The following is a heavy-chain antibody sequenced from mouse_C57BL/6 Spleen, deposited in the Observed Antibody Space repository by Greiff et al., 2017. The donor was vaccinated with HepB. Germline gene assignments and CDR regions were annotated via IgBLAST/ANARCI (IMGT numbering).Heavy chain of an antibody. Sequence: EVMLVESGGGLVKPGGSLKLSCAASGFTFSDYGMHWVRQALEKGLEWVAYISSGSSTIYYADTVKGRFTISRDNAKNTLFLQMTSLRSEDTAMYYCARSYYGSSYGFDYWGQGTTLTVSS. J-gene: IGHJ2*01. V-gene: IGHV5-17*01. CDR3: ARSYYGSSYGFDY. CDR2: ISSGSSTI. D-gene: IGHD1-1*01. CDR1: GFTFSDYG.